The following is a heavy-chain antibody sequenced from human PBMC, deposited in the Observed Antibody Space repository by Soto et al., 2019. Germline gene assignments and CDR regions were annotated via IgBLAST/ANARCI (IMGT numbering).Heavy chain of an antibody. CDR2: IYYSGST. Sequence: SETLSLTXTASGGSISSYYWSWIRQPPGKGLEWIGYIYYSGSTNYNPSPKSRVTISVDTSKNQFSLKLSSVTAADTAVYYCAREPWRAVAGPTYGMDVWGQGTTVTVSS. V-gene: IGHV4-59*01. CDR1: GGSISSYY. D-gene: IGHD6-19*01. CDR3: AREPWRAVAGPTYGMDV. J-gene: IGHJ6*02.